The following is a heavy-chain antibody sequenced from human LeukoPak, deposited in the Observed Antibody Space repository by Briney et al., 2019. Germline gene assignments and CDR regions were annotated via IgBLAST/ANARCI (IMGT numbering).Heavy chain of an antibody. CDR3: ARDRVGATLGY. CDR2: IYTSWST. CDR1: GGSISSYY. D-gene: IGHD1-26*01. V-gene: IGHV4-4*09. Sequence: SETLSLTCTVSGGSISSYYWSWLRQPPGKGLEGIGYIYTSWSTTYNPSLKIRVTISVATSKSQFSLKLSSVTAADTAVYYCARDRVGATLGYWGQGTLVTVSS. J-gene: IGHJ4*02.